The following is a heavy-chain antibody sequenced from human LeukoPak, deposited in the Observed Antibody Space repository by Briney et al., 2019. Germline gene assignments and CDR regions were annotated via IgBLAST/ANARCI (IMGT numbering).Heavy chain of an antibody. V-gene: IGHV3-74*01. Sequence: GGSLRLSCAASGFTFSSYWMHWVRQAPGKGLVWVSRINSDGSSTNYADSVKGRFTISRDNAKNTLYPQMNSLRAEDTAVYYCARAPSGYDFRILGQWGQGTLVTVSS. CDR1: GFTFSSYW. CDR2: INSDGSST. J-gene: IGHJ4*02. D-gene: IGHD5-12*01. CDR3: ARAPSGYDFRILGQ.